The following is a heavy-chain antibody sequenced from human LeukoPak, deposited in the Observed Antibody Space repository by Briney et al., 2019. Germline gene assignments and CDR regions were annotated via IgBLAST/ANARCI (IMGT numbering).Heavy chain of an antibody. V-gene: IGHV4-34*01. J-gene: IGHJ4*02. CDR1: GGSFSGYY. CDR2: INHSGST. D-gene: IGHD3-3*01. CDR3: VRVEMEYYDFWSGYLDY. Sequence: SETLSLTCAVYGGSFSGYYWSWIRQPPGKGLEWIGEINHSGSTNYNPSLKSRVTISVDTSKNQFSLKLSSVTAADTAVYYCVRVEMEYYDFWSGYLDYWGQGTLVTVSS.